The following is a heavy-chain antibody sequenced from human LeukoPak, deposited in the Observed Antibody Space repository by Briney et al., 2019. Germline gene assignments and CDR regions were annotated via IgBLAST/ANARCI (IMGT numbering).Heavy chain of an antibody. D-gene: IGHD5-12*01. CDR2: IKSKTDGGTT. CDR3: TTVGYSGYDSYYFDY. CDR1: GFTFSNAW. Sequence: PGGSLRLSCAASGFTFSNAWMSWVRQAPGRGLEWVGRIKSKTDGGTTDYAAPVKGRFTISRDDSKNTLCLQMNSLKTEDTAVYYCTTVGYSGYDSYYFDYWGQGTLVTVSS. J-gene: IGHJ4*02. V-gene: IGHV3-15*01.